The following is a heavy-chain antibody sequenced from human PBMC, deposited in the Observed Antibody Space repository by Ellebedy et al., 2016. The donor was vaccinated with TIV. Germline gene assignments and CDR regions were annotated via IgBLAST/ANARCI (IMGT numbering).Heavy chain of an antibody. CDR1: GGSFSGYY. CDR3: ARVRQLWVLHYYYYYYMDV. Sequence: SETLSLXCAVYGGSFSGYYWSWIRQPPGKGLEWIGEINYSGSTNYNPSLKSRVTISVDTSKNQFSLKLSSVTAADTAVYYCARVRQLWVLHYYYYYYMDVWGKGTTVTVSS. CDR2: INYSGST. V-gene: IGHV4-34*01. D-gene: IGHD5-18*01. J-gene: IGHJ6*03.